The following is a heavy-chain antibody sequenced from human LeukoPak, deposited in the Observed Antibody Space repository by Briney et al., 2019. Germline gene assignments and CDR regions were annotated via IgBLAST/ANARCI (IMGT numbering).Heavy chain of an antibody. J-gene: IGHJ4*02. V-gene: IGHV1-69*04. CDR2: IIPILGIA. Sequence: SVKLSCKASGGTFSSYAISWVRHAPGQGLEWMGRIIPILGIANYAHKFQGRVTITADKSTSTAYIELSSLRSEDTAVYYCAREGIAVAGTLGVSFDYWGQGTLVTVSS. CDR3: AREGIAVAGTLGVSFDY. D-gene: IGHD6-19*01. CDR1: GGTFSSYA.